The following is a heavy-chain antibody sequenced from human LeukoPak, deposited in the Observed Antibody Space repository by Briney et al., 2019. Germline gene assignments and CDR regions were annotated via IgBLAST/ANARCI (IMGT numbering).Heavy chain of an antibody. D-gene: IGHD3-22*01. V-gene: IGHV3-30*02. CDR2: IRYDGSNK. J-gene: IGHJ4*02. Sequence: GGSLRLSCAASGFTFTSYGMHWVRQTPGKGLEWVAFIRYDGSNKYYADSVKGRFTISRDNSKNTLYLQMNSLRAEDTALYYCAKDVIIYYYDTSGYSPFDYWGQGTLVTVSS. CDR1: GFTFTSYG. CDR3: AKDVIIYYYDTSGYSPFDY.